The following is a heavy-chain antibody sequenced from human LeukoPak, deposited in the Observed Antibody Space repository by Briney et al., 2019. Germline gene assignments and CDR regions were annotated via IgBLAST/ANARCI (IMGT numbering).Heavy chain of an antibody. D-gene: IGHD3-16*01. CDR2: ISYDGSNK. Sequence: PGRSLRLSCAASGFTFSSYAMHWVRQAPGKGLEWVAVISYDGSNKYYADSVKGRFTISRDNSKNTLYLQMNSLRAEDTAVYYCARGRIGATSFDYWGQGTLVTVSS. V-gene: IGHV3-30-3*01. J-gene: IGHJ4*02. CDR3: ARGRIGATSFDY. CDR1: GFTFSSYA.